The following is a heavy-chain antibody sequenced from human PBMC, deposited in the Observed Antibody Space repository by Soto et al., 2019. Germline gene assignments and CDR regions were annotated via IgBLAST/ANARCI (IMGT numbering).Heavy chain of an antibody. J-gene: IGHJ4*02. CDR3: ARDDNWNRGFGY. CDR2: ISSSSSYI. CDR1: GFTFSSYS. V-gene: IGHV3-21*01. Sequence: GGSLRLSCAASGFTFSSYSMNWVRQAPGKGLEWVSSISSSSSYIYYADSVKGRFTISRDNAKNSLYLQMNSLRAEDTAVYYCARDDNWNRGFGYWGQGTLVTVSS. D-gene: IGHD1-1*01.